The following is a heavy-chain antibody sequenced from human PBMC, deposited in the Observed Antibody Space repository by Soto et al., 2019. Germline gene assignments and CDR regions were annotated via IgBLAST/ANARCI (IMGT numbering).Heavy chain of an antibody. CDR2: IYYSGST. V-gene: IGHV4-31*03. CDR1: GGSISSGGYY. Sequence: QVQLQESGPGLVKPSQTLSLTCTVSGGSISSGGYYWSWIRQHPGKGLEWIGYIYYSGSTYYNPSLKSRLTISVETSKNQFSLKLSSVTAADTAVYYCARSYDSSGYHAFDIWGQGTMVTVSS. CDR3: ARSYDSSGYHAFDI. J-gene: IGHJ3*02. D-gene: IGHD3-22*01.